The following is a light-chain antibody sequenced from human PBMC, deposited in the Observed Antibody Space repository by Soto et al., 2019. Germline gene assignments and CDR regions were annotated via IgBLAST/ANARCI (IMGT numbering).Light chain of an antibody. CDR1: SSDVGGYNY. V-gene: IGLV2-14*01. CDR3: SSYTSSSTR. J-gene: IGLJ1*01. CDR2: DVS. Sequence: QSALTQPASVSGSPGQSITISCTGTSSDVGGYNYVSWYQQHPGKAPKLMIYDVSNRPSGVSNRFSGSKSGNTAFLTISGLQAEDEADYYCSSYTSSSTRFGTGTKLTVL.